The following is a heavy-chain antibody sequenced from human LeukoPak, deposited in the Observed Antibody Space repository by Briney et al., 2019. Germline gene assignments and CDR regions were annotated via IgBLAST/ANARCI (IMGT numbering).Heavy chain of an antibody. V-gene: IGHV4-59*12. D-gene: IGHD3-3*01. CDR1: GSSISSYY. Sequence: SETLSLTCTISGSSISSYYWSWVRQPPGKGLEWIGYVSYSGSTNYNPSLKSRVTISVDTSKNQFSLKLSSVTAADTAVYYCARRLRFLEWFPNWFDPWGQGTLVTVSS. CDR2: VSYSGST. J-gene: IGHJ5*02. CDR3: ARRLRFLEWFPNWFDP.